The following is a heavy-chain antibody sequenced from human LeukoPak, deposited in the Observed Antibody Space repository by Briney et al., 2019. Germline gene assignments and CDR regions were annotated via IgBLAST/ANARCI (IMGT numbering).Heavy chain of an antibody. V-gene: IGHV1-69*13. D-gene: IGHD6-19*01. J-gene: IGHJ4*02. CDR2: IIPIFGTA. Sequence: SVKVSCKASGGTFSSYAISWVRQAPGQGLEWMGGIIPIFGTANYAQKFQGRVTITADESTSTAYVELSSLRSEDTAVYYCARDGSSSGEMRYFDFWGQGTLVTVSS. CDR1: GGTFSSYA. CDR3: ARDGSSSGEMRYFDF.